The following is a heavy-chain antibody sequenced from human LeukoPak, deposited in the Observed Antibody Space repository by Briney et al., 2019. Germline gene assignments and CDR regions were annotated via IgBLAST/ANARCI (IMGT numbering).Heavy chain of an antibody. Sequence: ASVKVSCKTSGYTFIGHYIHWVRQAPGQGLEWMGWINPKNGGANYAPRFQGRVTMTRDRSISTVYMEVTRLTSDDTAVYYCARASFWESPINWFDPWGQGTLVTVS. J-gene: IGHJ5*02. CDR2: INPKNGGA. D-gene: IGHD3-3*01. V-gene: IGHV1-2*07. CDR1: GYTFIGHY. CDR3: ARASFWESPINWFDP.